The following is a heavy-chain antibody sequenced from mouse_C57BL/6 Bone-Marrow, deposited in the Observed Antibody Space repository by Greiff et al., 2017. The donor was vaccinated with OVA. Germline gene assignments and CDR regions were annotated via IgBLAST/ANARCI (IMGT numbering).Heavy chain of an antibody. CDR3: ARGATVVPPYYAMDD. D-gene: IGHD1-1*01. J-gene: IGHJ4*01. CDR1: EYEFPSHD. Sequence: EVQGVESGGGLVQPGESLKLSCESNEYEFPSHDMSWVRKTPEKRLELVAAINSDGGSTYYPDTMERRFIISRDNTKKTLYLQMSSLRSEDTALYYCARGATVVPPYYAMDDWGQGTSVTVSS. CDR2: INSDGGST. V-gene: IGHV5-2*01.